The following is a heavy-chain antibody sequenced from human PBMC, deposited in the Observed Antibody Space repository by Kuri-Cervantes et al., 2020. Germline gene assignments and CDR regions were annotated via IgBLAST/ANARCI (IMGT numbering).Heavy chain of an antibody. CDR3: ATTADSSGYYLNFDY. CDR2: IYYSGST. D-gene: IGHD3-22*01. V-gene: IGHV4-59*01. Sequence: GSLRLSCAVYGGSLSGYYWSWIRQPPGKGLEWIGCIYYSGSTNYNPSLKSRVTMSLDTSKNQLSLKLSSVTAADTAVYYCATTADSSGYYLNFDYWGQGTQVTVSS. J-gene: IGHJ4*02. CDR1: GGSLSGYY.